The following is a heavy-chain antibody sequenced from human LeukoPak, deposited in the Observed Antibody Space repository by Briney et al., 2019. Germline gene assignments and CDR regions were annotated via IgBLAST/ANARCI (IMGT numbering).Heavy chain of an antibody. D-gene: IGHD3-3*01. CDR1: GFTFSSYW. V-gene: IGHV3-74*01. Sequence: LAGGSLRLSCAASGFTFSSYWMHWVRQAPGKGLVWVSRITPDGTSTTYADSVKGRFTISRDNAKNTLYVQMNSLRAEDTAVYYCARGAFGVYAFDIWGQGTMVTVSS. J-gene: IGHJ3*02. CDR3: ARGAFGVYAFDI. CDR2: ITPDGTST.